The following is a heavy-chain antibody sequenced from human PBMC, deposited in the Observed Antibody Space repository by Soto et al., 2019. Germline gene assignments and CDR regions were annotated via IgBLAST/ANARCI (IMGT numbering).Heavy chain of an antibody. J-gene: IGHJ2*01. D-gene: IGHD3-3*01. CDR3: ARDLYDFWSGYSLYWYFDL. CDR1: GFTFSSYW. Sequence: GGSLRLSCAASGFTFSSYWMSWVRQAPGKGLEWVANIKQDGSEKYYVDSVKGRFTISRDNAKNSLYLQMNSLRAEDTAVYYCARDLYDFWSGYSLYWYFDLWGRGTLVTVSS. V-gene: IGHV3-7*01. CDR2: IKQDGSEK.